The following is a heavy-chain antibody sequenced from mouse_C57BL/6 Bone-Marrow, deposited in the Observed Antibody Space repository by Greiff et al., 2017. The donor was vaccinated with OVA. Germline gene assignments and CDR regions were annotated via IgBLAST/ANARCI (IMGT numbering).Heavy chain of an antibody. Sequence: DVMLVESGGDLVKPGGSLKLSCAASGFTFSSYGMSWVRQTPDKRLEWVATISSGGSYTYYPDSVKGRFPISRDNAKNTLYLQMSSLKSEDTAMYYCARHEVFDYWGQGTTLTVSS. CDR1: GFTFSSYG. D-gene: IGHD2-14*01. V-gene: IGHV5-6*02. CDR3: ARHEVFDY. CDR2: ISSGGSYT. J-gene: IGHJ2*01.